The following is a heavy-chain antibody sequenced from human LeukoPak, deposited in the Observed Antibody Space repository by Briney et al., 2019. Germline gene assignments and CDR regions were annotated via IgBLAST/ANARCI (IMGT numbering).Heavy chain of an antibody. CDR3: AKDDGWLKFGK. D-gene: IGHD5-24*01. J-gene: IGHJ4*02. CDR1: GFTFSSHG. CDR2: ISPNGGST. Sequence: GGSLRLSCAASGFTFSSHGMNWVRQAPGKGLEWVSGISPNGGSTYYADSVKGRFTISRDNSKNTVYLQMNSLRPEDTAVYYCAKDDGWLKFGKWGRGTLVTVSS. V-gene: IGHV3-23*01.